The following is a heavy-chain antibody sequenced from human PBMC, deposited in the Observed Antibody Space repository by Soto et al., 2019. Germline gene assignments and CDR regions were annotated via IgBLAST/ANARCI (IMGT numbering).Heavy chain of an antibody. Sequence: GGSLRLSCAASGFTFSSYGMHWVRQAPGKGLEWVAVIWYDGSNKYYADSVKGRFTISRDNSKNTLYLQMNSLRAEDTAVYYCARSPNTGYPESSYWGQGTLVTVSS. CDR1: GFTFSSYG. CDR3: ARSPNTGYPESSY. D-gene: IGHD5-12*01. CDR2: IWYDGSNK. V-gene: IGHV3-33*01. J-gene: IGHJ4*02.